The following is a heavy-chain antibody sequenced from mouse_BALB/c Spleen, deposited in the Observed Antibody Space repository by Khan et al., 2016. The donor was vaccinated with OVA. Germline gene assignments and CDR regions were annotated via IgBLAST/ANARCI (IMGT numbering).Heavy chain of an antibody. D-gene: IGHD1-1*01. J-gene: IGHJ2*01. CDR2: ISSGGSYT. CDR1: GFSFSTYS. CDR3: TRHRGYYGYNPYFDY. V-gene: IGHV5-6-4*01. Sequence: EVELVESGGDLVRPGGSLKLSCAASGFSFSTYSMSWVRQTPEKRLEWVATISSGGSYTYSPDSVKGRFTISRDNAKNTLYLQMSSLKSEDTAMYYCTRHRGYYGYNPYFDYWGQGTTLTVS.